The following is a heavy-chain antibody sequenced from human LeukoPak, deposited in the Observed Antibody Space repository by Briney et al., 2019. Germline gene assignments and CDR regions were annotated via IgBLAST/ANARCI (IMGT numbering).Heavy chain of an antibody. J-gene: IGHJ4*02. CDR3: ARDRASTSGYYFAY. CDR1: GFTFSTYG. Sequence: HPGGSLRLSCAASGFTFSTYGMHWVRQAPGKGLEGVAYIWYDGGNKYYADSVKGRFTISRDNSKNTLYLQMNSLRAEDTAVYYCARDRASTSGYYFAYWGQGTLVTVSS. V-gene: IGHV3-30*02. D-gene: IGHD2-2*01. CDR2: IWYDGGNK.